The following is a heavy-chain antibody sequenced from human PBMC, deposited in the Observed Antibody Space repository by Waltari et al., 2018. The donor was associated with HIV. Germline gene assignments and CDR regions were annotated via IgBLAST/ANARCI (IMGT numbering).Heavy chain of an antibody. D-gene: IGHD1-26*01. CDR3: ARDPRSSGYYGMDV. CDR1: GLTVSSNQ. V-gene: IGHV3-53*01. J-gene: IGHJ6*02. CDR2: IYSGGSR. Sequence: EVQLVESGGGLIEPGGSLRLSCAASGLTVSSNQMSWVRQAPGKGLEWVSVIYSGGSRYYADSVKGRFIISRDNSKNTLSLHMNSLGPVDTAVYYCARDPRSSGYYGMDVWGQGTTVTVSS.